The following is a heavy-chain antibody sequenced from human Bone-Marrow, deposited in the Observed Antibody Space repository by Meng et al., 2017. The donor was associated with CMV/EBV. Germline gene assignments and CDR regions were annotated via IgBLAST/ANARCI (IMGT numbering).Heavy chain of an antibody. V-gene: IGHV4-39*01. Sequence: SETLSLTCTVSGYSISSSSYYWGWIRQPPGKGLEWIGSIYYSGSTYYNPSLKSRVTISVDTSKNQFSLKLSSVTAADTAVYYCARLIVVVPARGWFDPWGKGTLVTVSS. CDR2: IYYSGST. CDR3: ARLIVVVPARGWFDP. CDR1: GYSISSSSYY. J-gene: IGHJ5*02. D-gene: IGHD2-2*01.